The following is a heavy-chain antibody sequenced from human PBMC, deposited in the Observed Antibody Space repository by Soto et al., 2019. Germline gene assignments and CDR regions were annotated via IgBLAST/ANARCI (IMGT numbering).Heavy chain of an antibody. V-gene: IGHV3-43*01. CDR1: GFTFNAYT. CDR3: AKDSYDILTGQKRYFDS. D-gene: IGHD3-9*01. Sequence: GGSLRLSCAASGFTFNAYTMHWVRQAPGKGLEWVSLISWDGGITYYGDSVKGRFTVSRDNSDNSLYLQMTSLRSDDTAFYYCAKDSYDILTGQKRYFDSWGQGTLVTVSS. CDR2: ISWDGGIT. J-gene: IGHJ4*02.